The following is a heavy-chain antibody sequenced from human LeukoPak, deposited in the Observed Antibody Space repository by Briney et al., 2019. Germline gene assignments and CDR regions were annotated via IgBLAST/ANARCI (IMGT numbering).Heavy chain of an antibody. V-gene: IGHV3-11*01. Sequence: GGSLRLSCAASGVTLSTYAMSWARQAPGKGLEWVSYISSSGSTIYYADSVKGRFTISRDNAKNSLYLQMNSLRAEDTAVYYCARDRTPFDYWGQGTLVTVSS. J-gene: IGHJ4*02. CDR3: ARDRTPFDY. CDR2: ISSSGSTI. CDR1: GVTLSTYA.